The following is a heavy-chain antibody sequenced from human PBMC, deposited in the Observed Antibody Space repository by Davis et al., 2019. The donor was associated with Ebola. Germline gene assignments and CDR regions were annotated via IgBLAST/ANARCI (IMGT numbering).Heavy chain of an antibody. CDR2: ISAYNGYT. CDR1: GYTFTSYG. V-gene: IGHV1-18*01. Sequence: ASVKVSCKASGYTFTSYGISWVRQAPGQGLEWMGWISAYNGYTNYPQNLQGRVTMTTDTSTSTAYMELRSLRSDDTAVYYCARETGYGDYPLGFDYWGQGTLVTVSS. D-gene: IGHD4-17*01. CDR3: ARETGYGDYPLGFDY. J-gene: IGHJ4*02.